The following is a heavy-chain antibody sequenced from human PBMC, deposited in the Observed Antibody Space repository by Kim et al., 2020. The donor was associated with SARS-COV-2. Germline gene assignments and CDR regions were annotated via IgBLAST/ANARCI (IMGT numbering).Heavy chain of an antibody. CDR2: ISYDGSNK. CDR1: GFTFSSYG. D-gene: IGHD2-21*02. Sequence: GGSLRLSCAASGFTFSSYGMHWVRQAPGKGLEWVAVISYDGSNKYYADSVKGRFTISRDNSKNTLYLQMNSLRAEDTAVYYCAKDGGGGGDWYSWNYYYYYGMDVWGQGTTVTVSS. J-gene: IGHJ6*02. V-gene: IGHV3-30*18. CDR3: AKDGGGGGDWYSWNYYYYYGMDV.